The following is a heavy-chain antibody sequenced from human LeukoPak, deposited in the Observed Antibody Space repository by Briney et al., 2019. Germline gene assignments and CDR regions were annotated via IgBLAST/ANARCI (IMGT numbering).Heavy chain of an antibody. D-gene: IGHD2/OR15-2a*01. Sequence: ASVKVSCKASGCTFSSYAIRWVRQSPGQGLEWMGGIIPIFGTANYAQKFQGRVTITTDESTSTAYMELSSLRSEDTAAYYCARSLNSWFDPWGQGTLVTVSS. CDR2: IIPIFGTA. CDR1: GCTFSSYA. CDR3: ARSLNSWFDP. J-gene: IGHJ5*02. V-gene: IGHV1-69*05.